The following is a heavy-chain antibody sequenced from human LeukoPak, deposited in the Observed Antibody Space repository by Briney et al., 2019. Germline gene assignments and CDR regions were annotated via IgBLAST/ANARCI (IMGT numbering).Heavy chain of an antibody. CDR1: GFTFDDYA. CDR2: ISWNSGSI. J-gene: IGHJ4*02. CDR3: ARDYYDSSGYPKFDY. D-gene: IGHD3-22*01. Sequence: PGGSLRLSCAASGFTFDDYAMHWVRQAPGKGLEWVSGISWNSGSIGYADSVRGRFTISRDNAKNSLYLQMSSLRAEDTALYYCARDYYDSSGYPKFDYWGQGTLVTVSS. V-gene: IGHV3-9*01.